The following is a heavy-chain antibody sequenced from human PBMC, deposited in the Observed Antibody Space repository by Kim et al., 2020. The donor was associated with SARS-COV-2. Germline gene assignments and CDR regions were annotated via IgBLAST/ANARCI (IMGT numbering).Heavy chain of an antibody. J-gene: IGHJ3*02. CDR3: ERGYDFKWGIYRHAFDI. CDR2: VSNGGGT. V-gene: IGHV4-59*01. D-gene: IGHD3-16*02. CDR1: GGFIGSYS. Sequence: SETLSLTCSVSGGFIGSYSWGWIRQSPGKGLEWLGYVSNGGGTNYNPALQSRVAMSVDTSKNRFYLRLNSVTAADTAMYFCERGYDFKWGIYRHAFDIWGLGKMVNVSS.